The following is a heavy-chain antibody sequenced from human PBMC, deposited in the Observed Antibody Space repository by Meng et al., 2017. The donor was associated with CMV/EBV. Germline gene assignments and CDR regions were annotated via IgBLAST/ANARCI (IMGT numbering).Heavy chain of an antibody. CDR1: GGSFSGYY. Sequence: SETLSLTCAVYGGSFSGYYWSWIRQPPGKGLEWIGEINHSGSTNYNPSLKSRVTISVDTSKNQFSLKLSSVTAADTVVYYCAGASFWSGYYDYWGQGTLVTVSS. CDR2: INHSGST. J-gene: IGHJ4*02. V-gene: IGHV4-34*01. D-gene: IGHD3-3*01. CDR3: AGASFWSGYYDY.